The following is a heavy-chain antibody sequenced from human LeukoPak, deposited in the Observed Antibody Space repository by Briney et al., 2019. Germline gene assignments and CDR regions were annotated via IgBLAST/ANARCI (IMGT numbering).Heavy chain of an antibody. CDR2: ISYDGSNK. Sequence: XASGFTFSXXXXHWVRXAPGXXXXXXXXISYDGSNKYYADSVKGRFTISRDNSKNTLYLQMNSLRAEDTAVYYCARTGRRYFDWLSYVDYWGQGTLVTVSS. J-gene: IGHJ4*02. CDR1: GFTFSXXX. CDR3: ARTGRRYFDWLSYVDY. V-gene: IGHV3-30*03. D-gene: IGHD3-9*01.